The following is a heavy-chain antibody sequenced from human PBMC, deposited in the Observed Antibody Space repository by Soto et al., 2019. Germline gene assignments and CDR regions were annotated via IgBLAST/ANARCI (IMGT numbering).Heavy chain of an antibody. CDR1: GFSLSTSGMG. D-gene: IGHD6-13*01. CDR3: ARIHIAAAGTTNAEYFQH. J-gene: IGHJ1*01. CDR2: IYWDDDK. Sequence: SGPTLVNPTQTFTLACTFSGFSLSTSGMGVGWIRQPPGKALEWLALIYWDDDKRYSPSLKSRLTITKDTSKNQVVLTMTNMDPVDTATYYCARIHIAAAGTTNAEYFQHWGQGTLVTVSS. V-gene: IGHV2-5*02.